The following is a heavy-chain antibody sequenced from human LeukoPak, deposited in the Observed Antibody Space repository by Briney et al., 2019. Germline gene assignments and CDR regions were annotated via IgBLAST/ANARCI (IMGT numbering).Heavy chain of an antibody. CDR3: AKAACGGSCYSHYYYYMDV. CDR1: GFTFNNYG. D-gene: IGHD2-15*01. CDR2: IRYDGSNK. J-gene: IGHJ6*03. V-gene: IGHV3-30*02. Sequence: PGGSLRLSCAASGFTFNNYGMSWVRQAPGKGLEWVAFIRYDGSNKYYADSVKGRFTISRDNSKNTLYLQMNSLRAEDTAVYYCAKAACGGSCYSHYYYYMDVWGKGTTVTVSS.